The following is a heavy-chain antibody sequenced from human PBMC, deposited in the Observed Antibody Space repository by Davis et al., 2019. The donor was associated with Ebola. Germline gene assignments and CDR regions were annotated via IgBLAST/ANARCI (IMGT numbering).Heavy chain of an antibody. CDR3: AREVNDFWSGLYYYYGMDV. CDR1: GGTFSSYA. V-gene: IGHV1-69*04. D-gene: IGHD3-3*01. J-gene: IGHJ6*02. Sequence: SVKVSCKASGGTFSSYAISWVRQAPGQGLEWMGRIIPILGIANYAQKFQGRVTITADKSTSTAYMELSSLRSEDTAVYYCAREVNDFWSGLYYYYGMDVWGQGTTVTVSS. CDR2: IIPILGIA.